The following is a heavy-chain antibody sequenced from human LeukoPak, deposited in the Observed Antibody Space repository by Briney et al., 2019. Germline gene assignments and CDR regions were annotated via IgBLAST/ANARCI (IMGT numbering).Heavy chain of an antibody. Sequence: MPSETLSLTCTVSGGSISSYYWSWIRQPPGKGLEWIGYIYYSGSTNYNPSLKSRVTISVDTSKNQFSLQLNSVTPEDTAMYYCARDTGVRPRVAHFDYWGQGTLVTVSS. CDR2: IYYSGST. J-gene: IGHJ4*02. CDR3: ARDTGVRPRVAHFDY. CDR1: GGSISSYY. D-gene: IGHD1-14*01. V-gene: IGHV4-59*12.